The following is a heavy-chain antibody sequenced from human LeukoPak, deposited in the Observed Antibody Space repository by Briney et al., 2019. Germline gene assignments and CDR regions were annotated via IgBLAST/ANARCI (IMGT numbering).Heavy chain of an antibody. Sequence: SETLSLTCTVSGGSISSSSYYWGWIRQPPGKGLEWIGSIYYSGSTYYNTSLKSRVTISVDTSKNQFSLKLSPVTAADTAVYYCARRQLEVRYFDYWGQGTLVTVSS. CDR3: ARRQLEVRYFDY. D-gene: IGHD6-13*01. CDR1: GGSISSSSYY. CDR2: IYYSGST. J-gene: IGHJ4*02. V-gene: IGHV4-39*07.